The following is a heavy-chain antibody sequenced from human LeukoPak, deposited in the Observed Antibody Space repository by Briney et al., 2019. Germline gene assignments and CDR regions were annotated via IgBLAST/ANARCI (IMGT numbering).Heavy chain of an antibody. CDR1: GFTFSSYG. D-gene: IGHD4-23*01. CDR3: AREVVTQENWFDP. V-gene: IGHV3-33*01. CDR2: IWYDGSNK. Sequence: GGSLRLSCAASGFTFSSYGMHWVRQAPGKGLEWVAVIWYDGSNKYYADSVKGRFTISRDNSKNTLYLQMNSLRAEDTAVYYCAREVVTQENWFDPWGQGTLVTVSS. J-gene: IGHJ5*02.